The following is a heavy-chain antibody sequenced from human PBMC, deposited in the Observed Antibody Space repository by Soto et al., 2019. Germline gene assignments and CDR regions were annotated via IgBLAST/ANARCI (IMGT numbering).Heavy chain of an antibody. J-gene: IGHJ4*02. CDR1: GGSFSNYY. CDR3: ARGLTPLVEGTANRPFDY. CDR2: INHSGST. V-gene: IGHV4-34*01. Sequence: SETLSLTCAVSGGSFSNYYWSWIRQPPGKGLEWIGEINHSGSTNYNPSLKSRVTVSVDTSKNEFSLKLTYVTAADTAVYDCARGLTPLVEGTANRPFDYWGQGTLVTVS. D-gene: IGHD2-21*02.